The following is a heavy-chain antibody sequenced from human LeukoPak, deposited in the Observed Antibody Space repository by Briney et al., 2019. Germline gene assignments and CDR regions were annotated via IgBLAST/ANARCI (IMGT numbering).Heavy chain of an antibody. CDR2: IRSNNENT. CDR3: ARGAGSPYYFDD. Sequence: PGGSLRLSCAVSGFTFSGYALSWVRQAPGKGLESVSLIRSNNENTYYADSVRGRFTISRDYSKNRLYLQMNSLGDEDTAVYYCARGAGSPYYFDDWGLGTLVTVSS. D-gene: IGHD1-1*01. J-gene: IGHJ4*02. V-gene: IGHV3-23*01. CDR1: GFTFSGYA.